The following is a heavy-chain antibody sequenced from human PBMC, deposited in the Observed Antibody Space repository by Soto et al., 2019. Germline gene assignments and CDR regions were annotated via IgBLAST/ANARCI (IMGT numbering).Heavy chain of an antibody. D-gene: IGHD1-7*01. V-gene: IGHV3-9*01. J-gene: IGHJ4*02. CDR3: AKNQERELPRVIDF. Sequence: PGGSLRLSCVGTGLNFDDFAMHWVRQAPGKGLEWVSGITWNSRVLAYADSVKGRFTISRDNARNSLYLQMDSLRDEDTALYYCAKNQERELPRVIDFWGQGTLVTVSS. CDR1: GLNFDDFA. CDR2: ITWNSRVL.